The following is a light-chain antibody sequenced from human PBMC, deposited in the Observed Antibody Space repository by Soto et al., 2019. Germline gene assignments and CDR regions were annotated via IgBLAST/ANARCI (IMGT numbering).Light chain of an antibody. J-gene: IGLJ1*01. Sequence: QSVLTQPASVSGSPGQSITISCTGTSSDVGNYNLVSWYQQHPGKAPKLMIYEGSKRPSGVSNRFSGSKSGNTASLTISGLQAEDEADYYCCSYARSSTYVFGTGTKVT. CDR2: EGS. CDR3: CSYARSSTYV. V-gene: IGLV2-23*01. CDR1: SSDVGNYNL.